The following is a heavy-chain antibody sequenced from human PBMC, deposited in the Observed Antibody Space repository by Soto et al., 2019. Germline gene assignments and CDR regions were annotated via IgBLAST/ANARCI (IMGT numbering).Heavy chain of an antibody. D-gene: IGHD5-12*01. V-gene: IGHV4-30-4*01. Sequence: QVQLQEAGPGLMKPSQTLSLTCSVSGGSINSGDYYWSWIRQSPGKGLEWIGYIYYSGSTYYNPSLKSLSTISIDTSKNQFFLDVVSVTAADTAVYYCARLYTGYDAFDYWGQGTLVTVSA. J-gene: IGHJ4*02. CDR1: GGSINSGDYY. CDR3: ARLYTGYDAFDY. CDR2: IYYSGST.